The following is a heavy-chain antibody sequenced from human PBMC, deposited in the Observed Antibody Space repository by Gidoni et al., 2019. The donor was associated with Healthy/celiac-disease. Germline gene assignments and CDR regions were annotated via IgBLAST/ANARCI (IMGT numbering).Heavy chain of an antibody. CDR3: ARDQYYYGMDV. J-gene: IGHJ6*02. V-gene: IGHV4-4*07. CDR2: IYTSGST. CDR1: GGSISSYY. Sequence: QVQLQESGPGLVKPSETLSLTCPVSGGSISSYYWSWIRQPAGKGLEWIGRIYTSGSTNYNPSLKSRVTMSVDTSKNQFSLELSSVPGADTAVYYCARDQYYYGMDVWGQGTTVTVSS.